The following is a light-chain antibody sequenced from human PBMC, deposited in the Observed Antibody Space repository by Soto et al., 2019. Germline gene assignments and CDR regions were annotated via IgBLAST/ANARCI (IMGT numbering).Light chain of an antibody. V-gene: IGLV1-44*01. Sequence: QSVVTQPPSASGTPGQRVTISCSGSSSNIGSNTVNWYQQLPGTAPKLLIYANNQRPSGVPDRFSVSKSGTSASLAISGLQSEDEADYYCAPWDDSLNGPVFGGGTKLTVL. CDR2: ANN. CDR1: SSNIGSNT. CDR3: APWDDSLNGPV. J-gene: IGLJ3*02.